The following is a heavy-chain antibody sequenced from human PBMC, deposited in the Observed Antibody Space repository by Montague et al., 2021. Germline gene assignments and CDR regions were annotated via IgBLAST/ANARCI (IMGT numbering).Heavy chain of an antibody. V-gene: IGHV4-59*13. CDR3: ARDTTTDGFDI. Sequence: SETLSLTCTVSGGSISNYFWTWIRQPPGKGLEWIGFISHSGRTNFNPSLKSRVTISLDTSKNQFSLNLSSVTAADTAVYYCARDTTTDGFDIWGQGTMVTVSS. J-gene: IGHJ3*02. D-gene: IGHD1-1*01. CDR1: GGSISNYF. CDR2: ISHSGRT.